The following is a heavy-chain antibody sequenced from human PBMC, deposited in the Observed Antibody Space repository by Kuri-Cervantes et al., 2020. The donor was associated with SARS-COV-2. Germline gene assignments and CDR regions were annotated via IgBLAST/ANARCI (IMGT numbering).Heavy chain of an antibody. D-gene: IGHD3-3*01. Sequence: ASVKVSCKASGYTFTSYAMHWVRQAPGQRLEWMGWINAGNGNTKYSQKFQGRVTITRDTSASTAYMELSSLRSEDTAVYYCASLTQLLWSGPLPDYYGMDVWGQGTTVTVSS. CDR2: INAGNGNT. V-gene: IGHV1-3*01. CDR1: GYTFTSYA. J-gene: IGHJ6*02. CDR3: ASLTQLLWSGPLPDYYGMDV.